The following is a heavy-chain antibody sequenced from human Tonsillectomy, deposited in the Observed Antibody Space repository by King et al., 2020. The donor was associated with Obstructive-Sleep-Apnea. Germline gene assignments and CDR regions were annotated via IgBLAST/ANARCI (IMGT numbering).Heavy chain of an antibody. J-gene: IGHJ6*02. CDR1: GFTVSSNY. CDR2: IYSAGGT. Sequence: QLVQSGGGLVQPGGSLRLSCAASGFTVSSNYMSWVRQAPGKGLEWVSVIYSAGGTYYADSVKGRFTISRHNSKNTLYLQMNSLRAEDTAVYYCARDYRNYDILTGYSHHGMDVWGQGTTVTVSS. V-gene: IGHV3-53*04. CDR3: ARDYRNYDILTGYSHHGMDV. D-gene: IGHD3-9*01.